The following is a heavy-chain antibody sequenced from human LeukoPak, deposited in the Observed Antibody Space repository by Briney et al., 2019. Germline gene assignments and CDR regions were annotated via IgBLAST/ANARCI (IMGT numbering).Heavy chain of an antibody. D-gene: IGHD3-3*01. CDR3: ARGTMYFDY. CDR1: GGSISGYY. CDR2: IYYSGST. V-gene: IGHV4-59*01. J-gene: IGHJ4*02. Sequence: PSETLSLTCTVSGGSISGYYWSWIRQPPGKGLEWIGYIYYSGSTNYNPSLKSRVTISVDTSKNQFSLKLSSVTAADTAVYYCARGTMYFDYWGQGTLVTVSS.